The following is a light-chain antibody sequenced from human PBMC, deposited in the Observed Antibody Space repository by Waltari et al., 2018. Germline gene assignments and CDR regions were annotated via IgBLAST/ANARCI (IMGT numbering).Light chain of an antibody. Sequence: EVLMTQSPPTLSVSPGERASISCRASQSIARNLAWYQQKPGQAPRLLIYGASTRATDVPDRFSGSGSGTEFTLTISSLQSEDFAVYYCQQYNNWRTFGQGTKLEIK. V-gene: IGKV3-15*01. CDR2: GAS. CDR3: QQYNNWRT. J-gene: IGKJ2*01. CDR1: QSIARN.